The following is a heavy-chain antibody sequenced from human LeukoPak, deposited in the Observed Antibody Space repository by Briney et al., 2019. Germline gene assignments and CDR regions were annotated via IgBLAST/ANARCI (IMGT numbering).Heavy chain of an antibody. V-gene: IGHV4-34*01. Sequence: SEPQSLSCAVDGSSSSGYYGSGIRQPPEEGEERVGEINRSCNTNYSPSLKSRVTISADKSKSTSSLKLSCVTAADTAMYYCARIYDSSGYYSHYFDYWGQGTLVTVSS. J-gene: IGHJ4*02. CDR2: INRSCNT. D-gene: IGHD3-22*01. CDR1: GSSSSGYY. CDR3: ARIYDSSGYYSHYFDY.